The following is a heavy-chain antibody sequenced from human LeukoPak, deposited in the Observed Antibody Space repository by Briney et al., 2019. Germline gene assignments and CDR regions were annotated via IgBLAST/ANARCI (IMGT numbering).Heavy chain of an antibody. Sequence: GGSLRLSCAASGFTFSSYEMNWVRQAPGKGLEWVSYISSSGSTIYYADSVKGRFTISRDNAKNSLYLQMNSLRAEDMAVYYCARGNPGIRFLEWPPQWYYYYGMDVWGQGTTVTVSS. CDR1: GFTFSSYE. CDR2: ISSSGSTI. J-gene: IGHJ6*02. D-gene: IGHD3-3*01. CDR3: ARGNPGIRFLEWPPQWYYYYGMDV. V-gene: IGHV3-48*03.